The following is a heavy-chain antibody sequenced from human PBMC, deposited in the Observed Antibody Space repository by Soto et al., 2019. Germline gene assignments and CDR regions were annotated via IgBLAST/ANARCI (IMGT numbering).Heavy chain of an antibody. CDR1: GFTFSSYG. V-gene: IGHV3-33*01. CDR3: AREVPFEPSREGSHWFDA. CDR2: IWYDGSNK. Sequence: QVQLVESGGGVVQPGRSLRLSCAASGFTFSSYGMHWVRQAPGKGQEWVAVIWYDGSNKYYAHSVKGRFTISRDNSKNTLYLQMNSLRAEDTAVYYCAREVPFEPSREGSHWFDAWGQGTLVTVSS. D-gene: IGHD1-26*01. J-gene: IGHJ5*02.